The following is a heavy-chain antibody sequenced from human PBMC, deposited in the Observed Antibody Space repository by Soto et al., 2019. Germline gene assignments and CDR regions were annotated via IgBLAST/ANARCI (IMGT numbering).Heavy chain of an antibody. D-gene: IGHD6-6*01. V-gene: IGHV3-30*02. CDR3: AIARVADSALDH. J-gene: IGHJ4*02. CDR2: MSYDGSAK. CDR1: GFIFSNNG. Sequence: VGSLRLSCAGSGFIFSNNGMHWVRQAPGKGLEWVAFMSYDGSAKFYADSVKGRFTISRDNSKSTLFLHMSNLRAEDTAMYYCAIARVADSALDHWGQGTLVTVSS.